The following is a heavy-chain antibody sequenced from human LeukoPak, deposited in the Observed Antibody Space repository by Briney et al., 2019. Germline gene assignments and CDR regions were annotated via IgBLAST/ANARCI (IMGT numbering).Heavy chain of an antibody. V-gene: IGHV4-59*11. CDR2: IHGWGST. Sequence: SETLYLTCSVSGGSMSGHHWNWIRQPPGRGLEYVANIHGWGSTNYNPSLQSRVTISLDTSKKQFSLNLRSVTAAHTAVYYCARALGDNNWYNFDSWGRRTVVTVPS. J-gene: IGHJ4*02. CDR3: ARALGDNNWYNFDS. CDR1: GGSMSGHH. D-gene: IGHD3-16*01.